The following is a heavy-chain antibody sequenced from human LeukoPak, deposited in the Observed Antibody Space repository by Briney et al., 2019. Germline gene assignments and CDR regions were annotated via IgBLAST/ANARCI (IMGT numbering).Heavy chain of an antibody. CDR1: GGSISGSSYY. V-gene: IGHV4-39*01. CDR3: GRHYGP. J-gene: IGHJ4*02. Sequence: SETLSLTCTVAGGSISGSSYYWGWIRQPPGKGLEWIGSIYYSGSTYYNPSLKSRVTISVDTSKNQFSLKLNSVTATDTAVYYCGRHYGPWGQGTLVTVSS. D-gene: IGHD3-10*01. CDR2: IYYSGST.